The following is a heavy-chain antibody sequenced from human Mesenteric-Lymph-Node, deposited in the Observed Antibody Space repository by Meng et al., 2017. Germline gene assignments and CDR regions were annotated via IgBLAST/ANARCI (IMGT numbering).Heavy chain of an antibody. J-gene: IGHJ4*02. D-gene: IGHD4-23*01. V-gene: IGHV4-4*02. CDR3: AREFYGGNGGLDY. Sequence: SETLSLTCAVSGGSISSSNWWSWVRQPPGKGLEWIGEIYHSGSTNYNPSLKSRVTISVDKSRNQFSLKLSSVTAADTAVYYCAREFYGGNGGLDYWGQGTLVTVSS. CDR1: GGSISSSNW. CDR2: IYHSGST.